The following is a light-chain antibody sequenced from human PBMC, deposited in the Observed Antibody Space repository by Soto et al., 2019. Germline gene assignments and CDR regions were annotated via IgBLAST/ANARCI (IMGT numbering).Light chain of an antibody. Sequence: EIVLTQSPGTLSLSPGERATLSCRASQTVSSSYLAWYQQKPGQAPRLLIYGASTRAAGIPDRFSGSGSGTDFTLTISRLEPEGFAVYFCQQYDDWPITFGQGTKVDIK. J-gene: IGKJ1*01. CDR2: GAS. CDR3: QQYDDWPIT. V-gene: IGKV3-20*01. CDR1: QTVSSSY.